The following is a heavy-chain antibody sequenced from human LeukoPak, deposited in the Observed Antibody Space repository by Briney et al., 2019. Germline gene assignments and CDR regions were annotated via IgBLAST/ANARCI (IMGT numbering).Heavy chain of an antibody. D-gene: IGHD3-9*01. J-gene: IGHJ5*02. V-gene: IGHV4-4*07. Sequence: SETLSLTCTVSGGSISSYYWSWIRQPAGKGLEWIGRIYTSGSTHFNPSLKSRVTMSVDTSKNQFSLKLSSVTAADTAVYYCARQNYDILTGYYIPNWFDPWGQGTLVTVSS. CDR1: GGSISSYY. CDR2: IYTSGST. CDR3: ARQNYDILTGYYIPNWFDP.